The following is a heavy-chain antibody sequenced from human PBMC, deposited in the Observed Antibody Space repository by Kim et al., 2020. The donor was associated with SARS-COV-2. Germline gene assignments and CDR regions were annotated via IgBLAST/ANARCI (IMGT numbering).Heavy chain of an antibody. CDR3: ARVDDSSGYYYFDY. V-gene: IGHV1-69*01. D-gene: IGHD3-22*01. J-gene: IGHJ4*02. Sequence: AQKFQGRVTITADESTSTACMELSSLRSEDTAVYYCARVDDSSGYYYFDYWGQGTLVTVSS.